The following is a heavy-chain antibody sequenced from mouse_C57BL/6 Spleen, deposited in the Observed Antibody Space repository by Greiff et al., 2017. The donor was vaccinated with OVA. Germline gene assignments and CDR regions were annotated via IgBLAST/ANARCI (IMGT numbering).Heavy chain of an antibody. J-gene: IGHJ4*01. Sequence: VQLLQSGPELVKPGASVKISCKASGYAFSSSWMNWVKQRPGKGLEWIGRIYPGDGATNYNGKFKGKATLTADKSSSTAYMQLSSLTSEDSAVYFCARDYDGSSLDYWGQGTSVTVSS. CDR1: GYAFSSSW. V-gene: IGHV1-82*01. CDR3: ARDYDGSSLDY. D-gene: IGHD1-1*01. CDR2: IYPGDGAT.